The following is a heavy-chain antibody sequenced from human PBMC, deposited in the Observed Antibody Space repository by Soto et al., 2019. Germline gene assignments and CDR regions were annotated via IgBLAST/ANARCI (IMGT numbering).Heavy chain of an antibody. J-gene: IGHJ3*02. CDR1: GDSVSSNSAA. D-gene: IGHD3-22*01. CDR3: ARGTYYYDSSGYYAGLDAFDI. CDR2: TYYRSKWYN. Sequence: SQTLSLTCAISGDSVSSNSAAWNWIRQSPSRGLEWLGRTYYRSKWYNDYAVSVKSRITINPDTSKNQFSLQLNSVTPEDTAVYYCARGTYYYDSSGYYAGLDAFDIWGQGTMVT. V-gene: IGHV6-1*01.